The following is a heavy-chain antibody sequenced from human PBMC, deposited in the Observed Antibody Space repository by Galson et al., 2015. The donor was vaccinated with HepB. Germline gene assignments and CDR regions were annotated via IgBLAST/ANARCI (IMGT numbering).Heavy chain of an antibody. CDR3: ARENFYYDSSGYYGHDAFDL. D-gene: IGHD3-22*01. CDR2: IIPILGIA. J-gene: IGHJ3*01. CDR1: GGTFSSYS. Sequence: SVKVSCKASGGTFSSYSITWVRQAPGQGLEWMGRIIPILGIANYVQKFEGRVTITADKSTSTAYMELSSLRSEDTAVYYCARENFYYDSSGYYGHDAFDLWGQGTMVTVSS. V-gene: IGHV1-69*04.